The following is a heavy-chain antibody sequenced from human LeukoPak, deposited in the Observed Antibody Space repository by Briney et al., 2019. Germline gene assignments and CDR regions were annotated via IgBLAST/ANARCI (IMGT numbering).Heavy chain of an antibody. Sequence: SETLPLTCTVSGDSVTSGKYFWPWIRQSPGEGLEWIEYISYSGSTNYNPSLKSRVTISVDTSKEQLSLSLSSVTAADTAVYFCVRESLVAVRRYYFYLMDVWGQGTSVTVSS. CDR3: VRESLVAVRRYYFYLMDV. V-gene: IGHV4-61*01. CDR1: GDSVTSGKYF. J-gene: IGHJ6*01. D-gene: IGHD6-19*01. CDR2: ISYSGST.